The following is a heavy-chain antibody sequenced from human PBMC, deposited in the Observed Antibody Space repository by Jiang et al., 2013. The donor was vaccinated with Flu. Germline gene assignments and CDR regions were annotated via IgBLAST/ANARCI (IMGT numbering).Heavy chain of an antibody. V-gene: IGHV1-18*01. CDR1: GYTFSSYG. CDR3: AGGTGKFGFDP. D-gene: IGHD3-16*01. J-gene: IGHJ5*02. CDR2: ISGHNGNT. Sequence: SGAEVKKPGASVKVSCKTSGYTFSSYGISWVRQAPGQGLEWMGWISGHNGNTKSAQKFQGRVTWTIDTSRNTAYMDLRSLRFDDTAVYYCAGGTGKFGFDPWGPGNLGHRLL.